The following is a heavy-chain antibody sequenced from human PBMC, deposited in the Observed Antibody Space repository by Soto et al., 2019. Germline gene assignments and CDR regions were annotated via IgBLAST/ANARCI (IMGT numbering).Heavy chain of an antibody. CDR1: GGSFSGYY. J-gene: IGHJ5*02. Sequence: SETLSLTCAVXGGSFSGYYWSWIRQPPGKGLEWIGEINHSGSTNYNPSLKSRVTISVDTSKNQFSLKLSSVTAADTAVYYCARSGRRITIFGVVHGNNWFDPWGQGTLVTVSS. V-gene: IGHV4-34*01. D-gene: IGHD3-3*01. CDR3: ARSGRRITIFGVVHGNNWFDP. CDR2: INHSGST.